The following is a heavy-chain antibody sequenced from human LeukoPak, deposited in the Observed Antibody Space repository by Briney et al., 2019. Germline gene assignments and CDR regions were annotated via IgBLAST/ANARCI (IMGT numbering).Heavy chain of an antibody. Sequence: GGSLGLSCAASGFTFSNVRMNWVRQAPGKGLEWIGRIKKKIEGGTTEYAAPVKGRFTIARDDSKNTLYLQMNSLTTEDTAVYYCTTRIITTSDFWGQGTLVTVSS. CDR2: IKKKIEGGTT. J-gene: IGHJ4*02. V-gene: IGHV3-15*01. CDR1: GFTFSNVR. CDR3: TTRIITTSDF. D-gene: IGHD3-3*01.